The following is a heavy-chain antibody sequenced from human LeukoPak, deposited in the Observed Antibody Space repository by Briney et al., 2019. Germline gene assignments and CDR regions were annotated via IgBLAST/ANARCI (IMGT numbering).Heavy chain of an antibody. V-gene: IGHV1-18*01. J-gene: IGHJ6*02. Sequence: GASVKVSCKASGYTFTSYGISWVRQAPGQGLEWMGWISAYSGITNYAQRFRGRLTVTTDTSTSAVYMELRSLRSDDTAIYYCARGGLSTEAHGLDVWGQGATVTVSS. CDR2: ISAYSGIT. CDR3: ARGGLSTEAHGLDV. CDR1: GYTFTSYG. D-gene: IGHD3-16*01.